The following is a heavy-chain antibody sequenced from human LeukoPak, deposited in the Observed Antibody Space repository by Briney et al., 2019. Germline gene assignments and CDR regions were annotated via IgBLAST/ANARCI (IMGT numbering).Heavy chain of an antibody. CDR2: ISGSSSTV. CDR3: ARIDSRGDLSFDF. J-gene: IGHJ4*02. CDR1: GFTFNFYN. Sequence: GGSLRLSCAASGFTFNFYNMNWVRQAPGKGLEWLSYISGSSSTVHYADSVKGRFTVSRDNAKNSLYLQTDSLRAEDTAVYYCARIDSRGDLSFDFWGQGTLVTVAS. D-gene: IGHD3-22*01. V-gene: IGHV3-48*01.